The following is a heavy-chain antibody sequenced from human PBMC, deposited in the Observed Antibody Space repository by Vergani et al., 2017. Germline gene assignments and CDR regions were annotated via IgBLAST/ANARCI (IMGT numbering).Heavy chain of an antibody. CDR3: AKDIFDYYGSGSPIGVGMDV. V-gene: IGHV3-21*04. CDR2: ISGNNDDV. J-gene: IGHJ6*02. D-gene: IGHD3-10*01. CDR1: GFTFSHYS. Sequence: EVQMVESGGGLVKPGGSLRLSCVASGFTFSHYSMNWVRQAPGKGLEWVSSISGNNDDVYYADSVKGRFTISRDNSKNSLYLQMNSLRAEDTALYYCAKDIFDYYGSGSPIGVGMDVWGQGTTVTVSS.